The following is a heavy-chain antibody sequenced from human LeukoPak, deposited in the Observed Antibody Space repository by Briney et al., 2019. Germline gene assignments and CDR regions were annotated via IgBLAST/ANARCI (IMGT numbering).Heavy chain of an antibody. D-gene: IGHD3-16*02. V-gene: IGHV3-48*04. CDR3: AIGGLYDYVWGSYRYKSAFDI. CDR2: ISSSGSTI. CDR1: GFTFSSYS. J-gene: IGHJ3*02. Sequence: PGGSLRLSCAASGFTFSSYSMNWVRQAPGKGLEWVSYISSSGSTIYYADSVKGRFTISRDNAKNSLSLQMNSLRAEDTAVYYCAIGGLYDYVWGSYRYKSAFDIWGQGTMVTVSS.